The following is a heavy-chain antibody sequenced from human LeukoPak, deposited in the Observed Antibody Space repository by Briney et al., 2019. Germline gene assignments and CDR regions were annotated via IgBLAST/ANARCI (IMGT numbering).Heavy chain of an antibody. Sequence: GASVKVSCKASGYTFTGYYMHWVRQAPGQGLEWMGGIIPIFATANYAQKFQGRVTITADESTSTAYLELSSLRSEDTAVYYCARAGEIIVGATNHYYYYYMDVWGKGTTVTISS. V-gene: IGHV1-69*13. CDR3: ARAGEIIVGATNHYYYYYMDV. J-gene: IGHJ6*03. D-gene: IGHD1-26*01. CDR2: IIPIFATA. CDR1: GYTFTGYY.